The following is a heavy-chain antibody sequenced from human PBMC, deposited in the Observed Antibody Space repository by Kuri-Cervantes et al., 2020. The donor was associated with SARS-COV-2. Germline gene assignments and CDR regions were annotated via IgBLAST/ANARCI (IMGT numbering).Heavy chain of an antibody. V-gene: IGHV1-3*01. CDR2: INAVNGNT. CDR1: GYIFTNYA. J-gene: IGHJ3*02. CDR3: ARDRGSQWLAFYDAFDI. D-gene: IGHD6-19*01. Sequence: ASVKVSCKASGYIFTNYALHWVRQAPGQRLEWMGWINAVNGNTKYSQKFQGRVTITRDTSASTAYMELSSLRSEDTALYYSARDRGSQWLAFYDAFDIWGQGTMVTVSS.